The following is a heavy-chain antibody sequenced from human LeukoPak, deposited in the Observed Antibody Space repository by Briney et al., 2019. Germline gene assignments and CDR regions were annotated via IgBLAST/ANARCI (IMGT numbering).Heavy chain of an antibody. J-gene: IGHJ4*02. Sequence: AASVKVSCKASGGTFSSYTISWVRQAPGQGPEWMGRIIPILGIANYAQKFQGRVTITADKSTSTAYMELSSLRSEDTAVYYCARGRSIVRAIEWDDYWGQGTLVTVSS. D-gene: IGHD1-26*01. CDR3: ARGRSIVRAIEWDDY. CDR2: IIPILGIA. CDR1: GGTFSSYT. V-gene: IGHV1-69*02.